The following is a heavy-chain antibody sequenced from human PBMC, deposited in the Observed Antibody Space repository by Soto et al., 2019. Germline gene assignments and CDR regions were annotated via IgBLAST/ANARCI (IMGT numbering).Heavy chain of an antibody. J-gene: IGHJ5*02. CDR1: GYTFTSYG. CDR3: ARARSFGRAAPLNWFDP. CDR2: ISAYNGNT. D-gene: IGHD2-15*01. V-gene: IGHV1-18*01. Sequence: QVQLVQSGAEVKKPGASVKVSCKASGYTFTSYGISWVRHAPGQGLEWMGWISAYNGNTNYAQKLQGRVTMTTDTSTSTGYMELRSLRSDDTAVYYCARARSFGRAAPLNWFDPWGQGTLVTVSS.